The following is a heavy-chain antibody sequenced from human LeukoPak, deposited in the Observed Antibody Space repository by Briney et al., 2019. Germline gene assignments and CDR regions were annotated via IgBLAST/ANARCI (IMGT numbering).Heavy chain of an antibody. CDR1: GASLTNHY. V-gene: IGHV4-4*07. J-gene: IGHJ3*02. D-gene: IGHD6-13*01. CDR3: ARGPLGGKAFDI. Sequence: SETLSLTCTISGASLTNHYWNWIRQAAGTGPEYIGRIFHTGTTNYNPSLKSRVTMSMDTSKNQFSLKLTSLTAADTAVYYCARGPLGGKAFDIWGQGTMVSVSS. CDR2: IFHTGTT.